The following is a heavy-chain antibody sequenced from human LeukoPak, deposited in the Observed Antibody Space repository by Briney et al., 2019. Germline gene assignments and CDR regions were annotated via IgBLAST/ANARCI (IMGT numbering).Heavy chain of an antibody. V-gene: IGHV3-7*01. CDR1: GFTFRSYW. CDR3: VRDAGYSGYMINDM. D-gene: IGHD5-12*01. CDR2: IKQDGSET. J-gene: IGHJ3*02. Sequence: PGGSLRLSCAASGFTFRSYWMSWVRQAPGKGLEWVANIKQDGSETYYVDSVKGRFTISGDNTKNSLYLQMNSLRAEDTALYYCVRDAGYSGYMINDMWGQGTMVTVSS.